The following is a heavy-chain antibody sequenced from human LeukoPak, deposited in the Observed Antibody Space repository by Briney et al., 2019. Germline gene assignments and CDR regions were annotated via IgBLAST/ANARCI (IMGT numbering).Heavy chain of an antibody. Sequence: SETLSLTCTVSGGSISSGGYYWSWIRQHPGKGLEWIGYIYYSGSTYYNPSLKSRVTISVDTSKNQFSLKLSSVTAADTAVYYCARDSGSGYPTLWFDPWGQGTLVTVSS. D-gene: IGHD3-22*01. CDR3: ARDSGSGYPTLWFDP. J-gene: IGHJ5*02. CDR2: IYYSGST. V-gene: IGHV4-31*03. CDR1: GGSISSGGYY.